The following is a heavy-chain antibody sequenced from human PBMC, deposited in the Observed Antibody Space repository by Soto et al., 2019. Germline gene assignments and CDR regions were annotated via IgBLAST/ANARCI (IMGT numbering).Heavy chain of an antibody. D-gene: IGHD6-13*01. V-gene: IGHV4-31*03. Sequence: SENLSLTCTVSGGPIINGDSYLNWIRQHPEKGLEWMGYINYRGTTNYNPALKSRILISIDTSKNQFSLRLTSVTAADTAVYYCARDAPGAAPYWGQGTLVTVSS. CDR3: ARDAPGAAPY. J-gene: IGHJ4*02. CDR2: INYRGTT. CDR1: GGPIINGDSY.